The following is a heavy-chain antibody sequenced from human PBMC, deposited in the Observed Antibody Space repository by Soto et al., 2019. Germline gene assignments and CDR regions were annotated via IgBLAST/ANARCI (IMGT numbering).Heavy chain of an antibody. CDR1: GYTFTGYY. Sequence: ASVKVSCKASGYTFTGYYMHWVRQAPGQGLEWMGWINPNSGGTNYAQKFQGWVTMTRDTSISTAYMELSRLRSDDTAVYYCARDQGYCSGGSCYSLIWAFDIWGQGTMVTVSS. V-gene: IGHV1-2*04. CDR3: ARDQGYCSGGSCYSLIWAFDI. J-gene: IGHJ3*02. D-gene: IGHD2-15*01. CDR2: INPNSGGT.